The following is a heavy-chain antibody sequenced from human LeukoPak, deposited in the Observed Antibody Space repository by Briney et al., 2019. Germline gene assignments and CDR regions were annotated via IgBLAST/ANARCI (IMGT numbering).Heavy chain of an antibody. CDR1: GGSISSYY. CDR3: ARQPNNDAFDI. V-gene: IGHV4-59*08. CDR2: IYYSGST. J-gene: IGHJ3*02. Sequence: PSETLSLTCTVSGGSISSYYWSWIRQPPGKGLEWIGYIYYSGSTNYNPSLKSRVTISVDTSKNQFSLKLSSVTAADTAAYYCARQPNNDAFDIWGQGTMVTVSS.